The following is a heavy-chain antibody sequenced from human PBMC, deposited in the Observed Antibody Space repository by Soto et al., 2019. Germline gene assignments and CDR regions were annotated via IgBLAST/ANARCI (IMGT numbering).Heavy chain of an antibody. V-gene: IGHV3-23*01. J-gene: IGHJ4*02. CDR2: ISATAVSS. CDR3: AKGGNSWSGYSLH. Sequence: PGGSLRLACAAAGLGFSHYVMSWVRQAPGKGLEWVSVISATAVSSYSADSVKGRFTISRDNPQNMLYLQMNSLPAEDTAVYYCAKGGNSWSGYSLHWGQGTLVTVYS. CDR1: GLGFSHYV. D-gene: IGHD3-3*01.